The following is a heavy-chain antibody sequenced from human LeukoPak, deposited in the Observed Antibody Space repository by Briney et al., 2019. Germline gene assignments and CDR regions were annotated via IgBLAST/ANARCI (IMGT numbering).Heavy chain of an antibody. D-gene: IGHD6-13*01. J-gene: IGHJ4*02. CDR1: GFTFSSYG. V-gene: IGHV3-33*06. CDR3: AKAAAGTYFDY. Sequence: GGSLRLFCAASGFTFSSYGMHWVRQAPGKGLEWVAVIWYDGSNKYYADSVKGRFTISRDNSKNTLYLQMNSLRAEETAVYYCAKAAAGTYFDYSGQGNLVTVSS. CDR2: IWYDGSNK.